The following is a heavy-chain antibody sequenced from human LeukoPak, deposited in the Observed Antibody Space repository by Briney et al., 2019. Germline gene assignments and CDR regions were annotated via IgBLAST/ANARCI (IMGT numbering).Heavy chain of an antibody. V-gene: IGHV3-43*01. CDR3: ATERQKYFDY. CDR2: ITWDGGST. Sequence: GGSLRLSCAASGFTFDDYTMHWVRQAPGKGLEWVSLITWDGGSTFYADSVRGRFTISRDNSRNSLYLQMNSLRSEDTALYYCATERQKYFDYWGQGTLVTVSS. CDR1: GFTFDDYT. J-gene: IGHJ4*02.